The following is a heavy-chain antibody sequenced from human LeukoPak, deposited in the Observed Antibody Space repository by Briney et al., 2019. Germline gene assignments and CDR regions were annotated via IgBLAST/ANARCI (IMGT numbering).Heavy chain of an antibody. Sequence: ASVKVSCKASGYTFTGYYMHWVRQAPGQGLEWMGWINPNSGNTGYAQKFQGRVTMTRNTSISTAYMELSSLRSEDTAVYYCARREIVVVPAAIKDGMDVWGQGTTVTVSS. CDR3: ARREIVVVPAAIKDGMDV. D-gene: IGHD2-2*01. CDR2: INPNSGNT. V-gene: IGHV1-8*02. J-gene: IGHJ6*02. CDR1: GYTFTGYY.